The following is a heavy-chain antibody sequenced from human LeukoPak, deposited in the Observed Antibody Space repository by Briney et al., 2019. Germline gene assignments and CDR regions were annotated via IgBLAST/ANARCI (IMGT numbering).Heavy chain of an antibody. CDR3: AKDRYSSGWYLFDY. J-gene: IGHJ4*02. CDR1: GFTFDDYA. CDR2: ISWNSGSI. Sequence: PGRSLRLSCAASGFTFDDYAMHWVRQAPGKGLEWVSGISWNSGSIGYADSVKGRFTISRDNAKNSLYLQMNSLRAEDTALYYWAKDRYSSGWYLFDYWGQGTLVTVSS. D-gene: IGHD6-19*01. V-gene: IGHV3-9*01.